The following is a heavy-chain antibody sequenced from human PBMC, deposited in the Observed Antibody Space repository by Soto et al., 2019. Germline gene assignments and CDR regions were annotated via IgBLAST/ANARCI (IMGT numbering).Heavy chain of an antibody. J-gene: IGHJ5*02. CDR1: GFTFSNAW. Sequence: EVQLVESGGGLVEPGGSLRLSCTASGFTFSNAWMTWVRQAPGKGLEWVGRIKSKTDGGTTDYAAPVKGRLTISRDDSKTTMYLQMNSLKTEDTAVYYFIIPGGPMIRPWGQGTLVTVAS. D-gene: IGHD3-22*01. CDR3: IIPGGPMIRP. V-gene: IGHV3-15*01. CDR2: IKSKTDGGTT.